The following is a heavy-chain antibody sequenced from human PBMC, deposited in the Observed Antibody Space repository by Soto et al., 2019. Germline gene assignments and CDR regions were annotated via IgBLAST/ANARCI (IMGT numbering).Heavy chain of an antibody. D-gene: IGHD1-26*01. CDR2: IVPMLGTP. J-gene: IGHJ6*02. CDR3: ARNGTYSSSLSQYSGMDV. Sequence: QVQLVQSGAEVKEPGSSVRVSCKASGGTFDNFIMNWVRQTPGQGFEWMGGIVPMLGTPTYAEKFKGRVTIAATGSTSTMYMEVTSLRSEDTAIYYCARNGTYSSSLSQYSGMDVLGQGTTVTVSS. CDR1: GGTFDNFI. V-gene: IGHV1-69*01.